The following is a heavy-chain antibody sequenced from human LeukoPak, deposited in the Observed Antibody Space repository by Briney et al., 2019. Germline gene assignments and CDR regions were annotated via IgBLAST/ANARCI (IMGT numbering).Heavy chain of an antibody. CDR1: GGSSSGYY. V-gene: IGHV4-34*01. CDR2: INHSGST. J-gene: IGHJ4*02. D-gene: IGHD6-19*01. CDR3: ARDGSGSGWSYYFDY. Sequence: SETLSLTCAVYGGSSSGYYWSWIRQPPGKGLEWIGEINHSGSTNYNPSLKSRVTISVDTSKNQFSLKLSSVTAADTAVYYCARDGSGSGWSYYFDYWGQGTLVTVSS.